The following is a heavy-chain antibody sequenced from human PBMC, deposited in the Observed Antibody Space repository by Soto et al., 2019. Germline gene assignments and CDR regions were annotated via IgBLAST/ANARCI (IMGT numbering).Heavy chain of an antibody. V-gene: IGHV3-33*01. D-gene: IGHD5-12*01. CDR3: AREHSGFSFDF. J-gene: IGHJ4*02. CDR1: GFTFNTYG. Sequence: QVQLVESGGGVVQPGRSLRLSCAASGFTFNTYGMHWVRQAPGKGLEWVAVIWYDGSKKYDADSVKGRLTISRDNSKNTLYLQMTSLTADDTTVYYYAREHSGFSFDFWGQGILITVSS. CDR2: IWYDGSKK.